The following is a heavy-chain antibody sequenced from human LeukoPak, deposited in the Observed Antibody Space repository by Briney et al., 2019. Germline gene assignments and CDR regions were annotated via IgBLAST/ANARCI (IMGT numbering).Heavy chain of an antibody. J-gene: IGHJ4*02. CDR2: ISAYNGNT. CDR1: GYTFTSYG. CDR3: ARDRGSCYRDPFDY. Sequence: GASVKVSCKASGYTFTSYGISWVRQAPGQGLEWMGWISAYNGNTNYAQKLQGRVTMTTDTSTSTAYMELRSLRSDDTAVYYCARDRGSCYRDPFDYWGQGTLVTVSS. V-gene: IGHV1-18*01. D-gene: IGHD1-26*01.